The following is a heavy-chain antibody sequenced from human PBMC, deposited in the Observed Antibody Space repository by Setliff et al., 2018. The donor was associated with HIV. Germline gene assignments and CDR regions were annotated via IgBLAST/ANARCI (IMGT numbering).Heavy chain of an antibody. CDR3: AKHECSGGCYY. D-gene: IGHD2-15*01. CDR1: GFNFMFFA. J-gene: IGHJ4*02. Sequence: GGSLRLSCTAPGFNFMFFAMSWVRQAPGKGLEWVSGISGSNSRTDYVDSVKGRFTISRDKSKNTLYLQLNSLRAEDTAVYYCAKHECSGGCYYWGQGTLVTVSS. V-gene: IGHV3-23*01. CDR2: ISGSNSRT.